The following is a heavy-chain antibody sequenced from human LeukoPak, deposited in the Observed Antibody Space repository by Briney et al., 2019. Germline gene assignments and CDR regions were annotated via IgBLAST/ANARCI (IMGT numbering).Heavy chain of an antibody. CDR3: ARDGPLDDFWSGYYYYYYMDV. Sequence: ASVKVSCKASGYTFTGYYMHWVRQAPGQGLEWMGWINPNSGGTNYAQKFQGRVTMTRDTSISTAYMELSRLRSDDTAVYYCARDGPLDDFWSGYYYYYYMDVWGKGTTVTVSS. CDR2: INPNSGGT. V-gene: IGHV1-2*02. D-gene: IGHD3-3*01. J-gene: IGHJ6*03. CDR1: GYTFTGYY.